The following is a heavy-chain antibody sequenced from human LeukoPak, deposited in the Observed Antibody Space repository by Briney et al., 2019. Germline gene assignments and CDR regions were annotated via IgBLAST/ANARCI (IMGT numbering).Heavy chain of an antibody. CDR3: ARIGYSSSSFDY. CDR1: GFTFSNYW. Sequence: PGGSLRLSCAGCGFTFSNYWMSWVRQAPGKGLEWVANIQQDGSVKYYVDSVRGRFTIFRDNAKRSLYLQMNYLRAEDTAIYFCARIGYSSSSFDYWGQGTLVIVSS. V-gene: IGHV3-7*01. CDR2: IQQDGSVK. J-gene: IGHJ4*02. D-gene: IGHD6-6*01.